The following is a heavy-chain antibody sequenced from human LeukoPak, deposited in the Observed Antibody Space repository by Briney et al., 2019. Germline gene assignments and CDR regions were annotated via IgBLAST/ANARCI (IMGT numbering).Heavy chain of an antibody. Sequence: PGGSLRLSCAASGFTFSIYVMTWVRQAPGKGLEWVSAISDSGGSTYYADSVKGRFTISRDNSKNTLYLQMNSLRAEDAAVYYCAKDPTPNYGMDVWGQGTTVTVSS. J-gene: IGHJ6*02. CDR3: AKDPTPNYGMDV. CDR2: ISDSGGST. V-gene: IGHV3-23*01. CDR1: GFTFSIYV.